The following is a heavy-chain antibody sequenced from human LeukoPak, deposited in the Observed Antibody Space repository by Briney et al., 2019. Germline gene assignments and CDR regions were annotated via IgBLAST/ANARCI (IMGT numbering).Heavy chain of an antibody. V-gene: IGHV4-34*01. J-gene: IGHJ4*02. CDR1: GGSFSGYY. D-gene: IGHD3-10*01. CDR3: ARRRHYYGSGSPFDY. Sequence: PSETLSLTCAVYGGSFSGYYWSWIRQPPGKGLEWIGEINHSGSPNYNPSLKSRVTISVDTSKNQFSLKLSSVTAADTAVYYCARRRHYYGSGSPFDYWGQGTLVTVSS. CDR2: INHSGSP.